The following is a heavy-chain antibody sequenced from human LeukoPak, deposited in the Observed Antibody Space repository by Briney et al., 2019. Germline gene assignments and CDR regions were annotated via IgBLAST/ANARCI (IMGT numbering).Heavy chain of an antibody. CDR1: GFAFGGYA. CDR3: TRDLGGASDY. V-gene: IGHV3-49*04. J-gene: IGHJ4*02. CDR2: IRSKAHGGTT. Sequence: GGSLRLSCTASGFAFGGYATIWVRRTPGKGLEWVGFIRSKAHGGTTEYAASVKGRFTISRDDSKSIAYLQMNSLKTEDTAVYYCTRDLGGASDYWGQGTLVTVSS. D-gene: IGHD1-26*01.